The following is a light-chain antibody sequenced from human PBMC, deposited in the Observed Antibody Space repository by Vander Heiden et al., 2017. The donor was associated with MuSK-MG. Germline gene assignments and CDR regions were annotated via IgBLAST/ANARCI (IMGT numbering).Light chain of an antibody. CDR1: SGSVSTTYY. Sequence: QTVVTQEPSFSVSPGGTVTLTCGLSSGSVSTTYYPSWYQQTPGQAPRMLIDNKNTRSSGVPDRFSGSILGNKAALTITGAQADDESDYYCVLYMGSGIWVFGGGTKLTVL. CDR3: VLYMGSGIWV. J-gene: IGLJ3*02. CDR2: NKN. V-gene: IGLV8-61*01.